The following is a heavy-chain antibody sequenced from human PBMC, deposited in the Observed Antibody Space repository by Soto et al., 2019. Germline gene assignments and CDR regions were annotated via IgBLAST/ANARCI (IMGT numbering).Heavy chain of an antibody. CDR1: GYTFTRFG. D-gene: IGHD6-19*01. J-gene: IGHJ4*02. CDR3: ARLYSSGWPRSYSDC. CDR2: ISAFNGAT. Sequence: ASVKVSCKASGYTFTRFGISWVRQAPGQGLEWMGWISAFNGATSYAQKFQDRITMTTDTPTSTAYMELRSLRSDDTAVYYCARLYSSGWPRSYSDCWGQGTLVTVSS. V-gene: IGHV1-18*01.